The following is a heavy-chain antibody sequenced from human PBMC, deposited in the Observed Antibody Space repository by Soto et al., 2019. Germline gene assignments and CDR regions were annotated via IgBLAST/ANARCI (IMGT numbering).Heavy chain of an antibody. CDR1: GFSFSTYG. CDR3: AKGFGNDWAFDY. V-gene: IGHV3-30*18. CDR2: ISNDGSNK. D-gene: IGHD1-1*01. J-gene: IGHJ4*02. Sequence: QVHLVESGGGVVQPGRSLRLSCAASGFSFSTYGMHWVRQAPGKGLEWVAFISNDGSNKYYADSVKGRFTISRDNSQNTLYLQMNSLRAEDTAVYYCAKGFGNDWAFDYWGQGTLVTVSS.